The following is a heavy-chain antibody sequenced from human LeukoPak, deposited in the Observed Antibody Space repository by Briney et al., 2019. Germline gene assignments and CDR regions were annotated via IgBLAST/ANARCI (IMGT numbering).Heavy chain of an antibody. D-gene: IGHD1/OR15-1a*01. CDR1: GGSISSGDYY. V-gene: IGHV4-30-4*01. J-gene: IGHJ4*02. CDR2: IYYSGST. CDR3: AGGTRYNWNNGVYYFDY. Sequence: PSETLSLTCTVSGGSISSGDYYWSWIRQPPGKGLEWIGYIYYSGSTYYNPSLKSRVTISVDTSKNQFSLKLSSVTAADTAVYYCAGGTRYNWNNGVYYFDYWGQGALVTVSS.